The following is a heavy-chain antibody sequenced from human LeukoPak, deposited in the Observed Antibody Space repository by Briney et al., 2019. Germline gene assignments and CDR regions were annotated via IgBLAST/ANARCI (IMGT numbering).Heavy chain of an antibody. Sequence: GGSLRLSCADSGLTFHNTWMHWIRQAPGKGLVWVSRIKGDGITTTYADSVKGRFTISRDNAKNTLYLQMNSLRAEDTAVYYCAADGEYAFLVWGQGTMVTVSS. CDR3: AADGEYAFLV. D-gene: IGHD2/OR15-2a*01. CDR1: GLTFHNTW. CDR2: IKGDGITT. J-gene: IGHJ3*01. V-gene: IGHV3-74*01.